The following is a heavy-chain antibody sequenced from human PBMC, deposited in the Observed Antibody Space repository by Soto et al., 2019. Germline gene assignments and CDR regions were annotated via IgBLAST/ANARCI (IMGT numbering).Heavy chain of an antibody. V-gene: IGHV4-59*08. CDR3: ARLTSSXFPNFDF. CDR1: GGSISSYY. D-gene: IGHD2-2*01. Sequence: SETLSLTCNVSGGSISSYYWSWIRQPPGKGLEWIGFIYYSGSTDYNPSLKSRASVSIDTSKNQFSLNLTSVTAADTAVYYCARLTSSXFPNFDFWGQGTLVTVSS. CDR2: IYYSGST. J-gene: IGHJ4*02.